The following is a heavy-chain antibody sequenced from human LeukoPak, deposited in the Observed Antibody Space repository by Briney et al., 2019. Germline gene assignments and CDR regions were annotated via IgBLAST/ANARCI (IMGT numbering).Heavy chain of an antibody. D-gene: IGHD4-17*01. J-gene: IGHJ4*02. CDR1: GFTVGSHY. V-gene: IGHV3-53*01. Sequence: GGSLRLSCAASGFTVGSHYMSWVRQAPGKGLEWVSVIYSVGNTFYADSVKGRFTISRDNSKNTLYLQMDSLRVEDTAVYYCAKEALLSYGDYTYAEYWGQGTLVTVSS. CDR3: AKEALLSYGDYTYAEY. CDR2: IYSVGNT.